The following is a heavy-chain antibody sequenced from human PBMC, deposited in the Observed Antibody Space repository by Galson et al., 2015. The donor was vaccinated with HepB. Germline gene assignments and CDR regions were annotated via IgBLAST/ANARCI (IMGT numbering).Heavy chain of an antibody. CDR3: ARSPRDWWDHLFDY. Sequence: SLRLSCAASGFTFSSYWMSWVRQAPGKGLEWVANIKQDGSEKYYVDSVKGRFTISRDNAKNSLYLQMNSLRAEDTAVYYCARSPRDWWDHLFDYWGQGTLVTVSS. D-gene: IGHD1-26*01. CDR2: IKQDGSEK. V-gene: IGHV3-7*03. J-gene: IGHJ4*02. CDR1: GFTFSSYW.